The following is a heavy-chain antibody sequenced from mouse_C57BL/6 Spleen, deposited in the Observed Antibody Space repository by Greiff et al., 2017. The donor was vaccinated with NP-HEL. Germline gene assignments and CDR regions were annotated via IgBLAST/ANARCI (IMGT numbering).Heavy chain of an antibody. CDR3: ARHNPGNYCDY. CDR2: ISGGGGNT. Sequence: DVMLVESGGGLVKPGGSLKLSCAASGFTFSSYTMSWVRQTPEKRLEWVATISGGGGNTYYPDSVKGRFTISRDNAKNTLYLQMSSLRSEDTALYYCARHNPGNYCDYWGQGTTLTVSS. J-gene: IGHJ2*01. V-gene: IGHV5-9*01. CDR1: GFTFSSYT.